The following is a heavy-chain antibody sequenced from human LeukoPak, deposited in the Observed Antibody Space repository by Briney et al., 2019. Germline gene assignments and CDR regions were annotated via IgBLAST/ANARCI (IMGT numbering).Heavy chain of an antibody. J-gene: IGHJ4*02. Sequence: PGGSLRLSCAASGFTFSSYSMNWVRQAPGKGLEWVSYISSSSSTIYYADSVKGRFTISRDNTKNSLYLQMNSLRAEDTAVYYCARGQPGVAAAGNLDYWGQGTLVTVSS. CDR1: GFTFSSYS. V-gene: IGHV3-48*04. D-gene: IGHD6-13*01. CDR3: ARGQPGVAAAGNLDY. CDR2: ISSSSSTI.